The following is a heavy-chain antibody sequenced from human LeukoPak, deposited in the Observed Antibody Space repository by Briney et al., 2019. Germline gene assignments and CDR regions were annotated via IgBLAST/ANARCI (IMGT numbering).Heavy chain of an antibody. V-gene: IGHV3-33*01. D-gene: IGHD2-8*02. CDR2: IWYDGSNK. J-gene: IGHJ5*02. CDR1: GFTFSSYG. CDR3: AVLKILATENWFDP. Sequence: GGSLRLSCAASGFTFSSYGMHWVRQAPGKGLEWVAVIWYDGSNKYYADSVKGRFTISRDNSKNTLYLQMNSLRAEDTAVYYCAVLKILATENWFDPCGQGTLVTVSS.